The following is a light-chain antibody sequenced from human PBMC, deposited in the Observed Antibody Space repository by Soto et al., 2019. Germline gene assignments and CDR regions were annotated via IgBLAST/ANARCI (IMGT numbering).Light chain of an antibody. J-gene: IGKJ2*01. Sequence: EIVLTQSPGTLSLSPGKGATLSCRARQILSSTYLPWYQQKHGQAPSLLLYGASSRATGLPDRFSGSGSGTDFTLTISRLEPEDFAVYYCQQYGSSTRMYTFGQGTKLEIK. CDR1: QILSSTY. V-gene: IGKV3-20*01. CDR2: GAS. CDR3: QQYGSSTRMYT.